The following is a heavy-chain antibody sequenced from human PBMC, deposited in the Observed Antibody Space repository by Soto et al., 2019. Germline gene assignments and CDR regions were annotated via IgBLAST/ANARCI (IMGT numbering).Heavy chain of an antibody. J-gene: IGHJ4*02. CDR1: GFVFARND. V-gene: IGHV3-23*01. D-gene: IGHD1-26*01. CDR3: VSDPNWEWGY. Sequence: PGGSVRLSCAASGFVFARNDMNWVRQRPGKGLEWVSNINYSGVSTYYSDAVKGRFTISRDNSRNILHLEMNSLTVDDTAVYYCVSDPNWEWGYWGQGTPVTSPQ. CDR2: INYSGVST.